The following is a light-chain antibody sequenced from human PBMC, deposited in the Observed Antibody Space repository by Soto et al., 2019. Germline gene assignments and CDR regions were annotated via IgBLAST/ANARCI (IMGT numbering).Light chain of an antibody. CDR1: QSVSSSY. CDR3: QQYCQQYGTSPPSWT. V-gene: IGKV3-20*01. J-gene: IGKJ1*01. Sequence: ESVLTQSPGTLSLSPGERATLSCRASQSVSSSYLAWYQQKPGQAPRLLIYGASSRATGIPDRISGTGSGTDFTLTISSLVPEDFAVYYCQQYCQQYGTSPPSWTFGQGTKVEV. CDR2: GAS.